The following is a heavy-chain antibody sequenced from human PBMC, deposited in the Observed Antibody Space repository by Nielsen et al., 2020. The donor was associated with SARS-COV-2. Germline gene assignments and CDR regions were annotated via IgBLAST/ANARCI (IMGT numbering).Heavy chain of an antibody. CDR3: ASDSNSYNDYYYYGMDV. CDR2: ISYDGSNK. J-gene: IGHJ6*02. D-gene: IGHD2-2*01. V-gene: IGHV3-30*03. CDR1: GFTFSSYG. Sequence: GESLKIYCAASGFTFSSYGMHWVRQAPGKGLEWVAVISYDGSNKYYADSVKGRFTISRDNSKNTLNLQMNSLRAEDTAVYYCASDSNSYNDYYYYGMDVWGQGTTVTVSS.